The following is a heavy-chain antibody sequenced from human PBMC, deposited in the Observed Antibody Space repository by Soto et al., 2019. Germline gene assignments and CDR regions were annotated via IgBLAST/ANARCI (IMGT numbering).Heavy chain of an antibody. D-gene: IGHD5-12*01. CDR2: LSLDGSNK. Sequence: GGSLRLSCAASGFTFSSFVMHWVRQAPGKGLEWVAALSLDGSNKNYADSVKGRFTISRDNSKNTVYLQINALRAEDTAVYYCARDFSMVIEAPGYWGQGTLVTVSS. CDR3: ARDFSMVIEAPGY. V-gene: IGHV3-30*04. J-gene: IGHJ4*02. CDR1: GFTFSSFV.